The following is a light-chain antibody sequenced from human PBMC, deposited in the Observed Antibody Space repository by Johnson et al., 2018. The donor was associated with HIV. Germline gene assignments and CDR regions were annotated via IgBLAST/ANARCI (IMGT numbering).Light chain of an antibody. V-gene: IGLV1-51*01. CDR3: GTWDSSLSAFV. Sequence: QSVFTQPPSVSAAPGQKVTISCSGSSSNIGNNYVSWYQQLPGTAPKLLIYDNNRRPSGIPARFSGSKSATSATLDITGLQTGDEADYYCGTWDSSLSAFVFGTGTKVTVL. J-gene: IGLJ1*01. CDR1: SSNIGNNY. CDR2: DNN.